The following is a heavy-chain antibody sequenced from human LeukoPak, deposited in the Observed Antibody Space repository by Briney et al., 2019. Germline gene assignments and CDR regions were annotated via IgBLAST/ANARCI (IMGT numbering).Heavy chain of an antibody. D-gene: IGHD6-13*01. V-gene: IGHV3-23*01. J-gene: IGHJ4*02. CDR2: ISGSGGST. CDR3: AKGSIAAAGTHFDY. CDR1: GFTFSSYA. Sequence: GGSLRLSWAASGFTFSSYAMSWVRQAPEKGLEWVSAISGSGGSTYYADSVKGRFTISRDNSKNTLYLQMNSLRAEDTAVYYCAKGSIAAAGTHFDYWGQGTLVTVSS.